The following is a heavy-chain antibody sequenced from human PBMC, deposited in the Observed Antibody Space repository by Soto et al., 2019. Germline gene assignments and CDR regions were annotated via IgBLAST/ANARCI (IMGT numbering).Heavy chain of an antibody. V-gene: IGHV5-51*01. Sequence: PGESLKISCKASGYRFSSYWIGWVRQKPGKGLEWMGIISPDDSETKYSPSFQGQVIISVDRSINTVSLHWSSLKASDSAMYYCARASPGGSQGCPPDIWGQGTLVTVSS. D-gene: IGHD2-15*01. CDR1: GYRFSSYW. J-gene: IGHJ4*02. CDR3: ARASPGGSQGCPPDI. CDR2: ISPDDSET.